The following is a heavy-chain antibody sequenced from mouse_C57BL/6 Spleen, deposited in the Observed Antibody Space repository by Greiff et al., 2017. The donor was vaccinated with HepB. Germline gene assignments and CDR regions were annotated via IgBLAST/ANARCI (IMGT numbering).Heavy chain of an antibody. V-gene: IGHV1-26*01. D-gene: IGHD1-1*01. CDR1: GYTFTDYY. Sequence: EVQLQQSGPELVKPGASVKISCKASGYTFTDYYMNWVKQSHGKSLEWIGDINPNNGGTSYNQKFKGKATLTVDKSSSTAYMELRSLTSEDSAVYYCARSMELRVDVWGTGTTVTVSS. CDR3: ARSMELRVDV. J-gene: IGHJ1*03. CDR2: INPNNGGT.